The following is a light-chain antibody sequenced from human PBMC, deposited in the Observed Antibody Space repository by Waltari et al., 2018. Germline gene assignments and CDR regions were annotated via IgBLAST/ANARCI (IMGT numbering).Light chain of an antibody. CDR2: KAS. J-gene: IGKJ4*01. V-gene: IGKV1-5*03. CDR3: QQYNSYSLLT. CDR1: QSISNW. Sequence: DIKMTQSPSTLSASVGDRVTITCRSIQSISNWLAWYQQKPGKAPKRLIYKASTLESGVPSRFSGSGSGTEFTLTISSLQPDDFATYYCQQYNSYSLLTFGGGTKVEIK.